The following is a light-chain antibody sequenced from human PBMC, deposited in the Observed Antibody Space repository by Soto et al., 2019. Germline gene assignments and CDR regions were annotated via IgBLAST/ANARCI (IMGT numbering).Light chain of an antibody. CDR1: QSLLHSNGYNY. CDR3: MQALQTPYT. CDR2: LGS. J-gene: IGKJ2*01. Sequence: DIVMTQSPLSLPVTPGEPASISCRSSQSLLHSNGYNYLDWYLQKPGQSPQLLIFLGSNRASGVPDRFGGSGSGTDFTLKISRVEAEDVGVYYCMQALQTPYTFGQGTK. V-gene: IGKV2-28*01.